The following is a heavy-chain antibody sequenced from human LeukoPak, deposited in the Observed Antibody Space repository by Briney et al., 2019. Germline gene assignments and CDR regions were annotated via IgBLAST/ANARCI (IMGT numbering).Heavy chain of an antibody. CDR3: ARGFGAGNYYYGWFDP. V-gene: IGHV4-30-4*01. D-gene: IGHD3-10*01. CDR1: GASISSGDYH. Sequence: PSETLSLTCTVSGASISSGDYHWNWIRQPPGKGLEWIGFIHDSGSTYYNPSLKSRVSISRDMSKNQLSLMLSSVTAADMAVYYCARGFGAGNYYYGWFDPWGQGTLVSVSS. CDR2: IHDSGST. J-gene: IGHJ5*02.